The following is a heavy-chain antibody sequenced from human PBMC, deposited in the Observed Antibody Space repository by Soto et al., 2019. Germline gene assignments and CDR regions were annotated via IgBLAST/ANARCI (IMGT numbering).Heavy chain of an antibody. CDR2: ISNDGTNK. CDR1: GFTFSSYA. D-gene: IGHD1-26*01. V-gene: IGHV3-30-3*01. Sequence: QVQLVESGGGVVQPGRSLRLSCAASGFTFSSYAMHWVRQAPGKGLEWVAVISNDGTNKYYADSVKGRFIISRDNSKNTVYLQMNSLRAEDTAVSYCARDRVGPSDWGQGTLVTVSS. CDR3: ARDRVGPSD. J-gene: IGHJ4*02.